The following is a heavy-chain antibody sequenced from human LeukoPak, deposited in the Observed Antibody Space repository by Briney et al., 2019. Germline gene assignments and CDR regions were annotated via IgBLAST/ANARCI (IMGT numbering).Heavy chain of an antibody. CDR3: ARPTTWKEDAFDI. CDR2: IIPIFGTA. J-gene: IGHJ3*02. Sequence: SVKVSCKASGGTFSSYAISWVRQAPGQGLEWVGGIIPIFGTANYAQKFQGRVTITTGESTSTAYMELSSLRSEDTAVYYCARPTTWKEDAFDIWGQGTMVTVSS. V-gene: IGHV1-69*05. D-gene: IGHD5-12*01. CDR1: GGTFSSYA.